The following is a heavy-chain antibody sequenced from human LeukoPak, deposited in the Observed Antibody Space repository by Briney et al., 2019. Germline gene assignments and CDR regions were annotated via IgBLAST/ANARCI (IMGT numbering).Heavy chain of an antibody. V-gene: IGHV1-18*01. J-gene: IGHJ5*02. CDR3: ARGRCGTSCYVRWFDP. D-gene: IGHD2-2*01. CDR2: ISAYNGNT. CDR1: GYTFTSYG. Sequence: GASVKVSCKASGYTFTSYGISWVRQAPGQGLEWMGWISAYNGNTNYAQKLQGRVTMTTDTSTSTAYMELRSLRSDDTAVYYCARGRCGTSCYVRWFDPWGQGTLVTVSS.